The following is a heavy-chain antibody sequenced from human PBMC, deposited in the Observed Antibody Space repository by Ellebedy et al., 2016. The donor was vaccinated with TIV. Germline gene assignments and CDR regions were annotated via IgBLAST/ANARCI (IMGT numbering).Heavy chain of an antibody. CDR3: ARHPKFDYGDYLLDY. CDR2: IDPSDSYT. J-gene: IGHJ4*02. V-gene: IGHV5-10-1*01. Sequence: GESLKISCKGSGYSFTSYWISWVRQMPGKGLEWMGRIDPSDSYTNYSPSFQGHVTISADKSISTAYLQWSSLKASDTAMYYCARHPKFDYGDYLLDYWGQGTLVTVSS. CDR1: GYSFTSYW. D-gene: IGHD4-17*01.